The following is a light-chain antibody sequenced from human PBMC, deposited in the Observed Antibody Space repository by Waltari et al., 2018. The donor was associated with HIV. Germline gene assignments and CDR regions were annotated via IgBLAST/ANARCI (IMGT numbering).Light chain of an antibody. CDR2: DTS. J-gene: IGKJ3*01. Sequence: DIQMTQSPSSLSASVGDRVTITCQASRDIRLYLNWYHQKPGGPPKLLIYDTSFLETGVPPRFSGTGSGSTFIFNISSLQAEDTGTYYCQQSDNFPFTFGPGTKVDIK. V-gene: IGKV1-33*01. CDR3: QQSDNFPFT. CDR1: RDIRLY.